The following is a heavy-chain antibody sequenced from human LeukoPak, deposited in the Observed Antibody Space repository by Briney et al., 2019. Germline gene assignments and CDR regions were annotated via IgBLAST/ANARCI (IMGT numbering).Heavy chain of an antibody. J-gene: IGHJ6*03. CDR1: GGTFSIYA. Sequence: ASVKVSCKASGGTFSIYAISWVRQAPGQGLEWMGGIIPFLGTANYAQKFQGRVTITADKSTSTAYMELRSLRSEDTAVYYCARDLGGYSYGTLTSYHYYYMDVWGKGTTVTVSS. CDR2: IIPFLGTA. CDR3: ARDLGGYSYGTLTSYHYYYMDV. V-gene: IGHV1-69*10. D-gene: IGHD5-18*01.